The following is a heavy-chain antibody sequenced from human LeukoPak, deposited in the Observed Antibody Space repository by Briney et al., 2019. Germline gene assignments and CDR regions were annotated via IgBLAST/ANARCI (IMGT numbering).Heavy chain of an antibody. D-gene: IGHD3-3*01. CDR2: INHSGST. CDR1: GGSLSSYY. J-gene: IGHJ6*02. V-gene: IGHV4-34*01. CDR3: ARGGGYDFWSGYGYYGMDV. Sequence: SETLSLTCTVSGGSLSSYYWSWIRQPPGKGLEWIGEINHSGSTNYNPSLKSRVTISVDTSKNQFSLKLSSVTAADAAVYYCARGGGYDFWSGYGYYGMDVWGQGTTVTVSS.